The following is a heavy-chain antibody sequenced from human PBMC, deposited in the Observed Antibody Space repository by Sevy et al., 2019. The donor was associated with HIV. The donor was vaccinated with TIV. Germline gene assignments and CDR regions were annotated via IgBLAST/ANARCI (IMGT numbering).Heavy chain of an antibody. CDR2: LKSKAHGGTL. D-gene: IGHD3-16*01. V-gene: IGHV3-49*04. CDR1: GFTFGDYC. CDR3: TRGKGAQSIFDY. J-gene: IGHJ4*02. Sequence: GGSLRLSCTVSGFTFGDYCLSWVRQAPGKGLEWVAFLKSKAHGGTLDYAGSVKGRFTISRDDSKNIAHLQMNDLRTEDTSIYYCTRGKGAQSIFDYWGQGALVTVSS.